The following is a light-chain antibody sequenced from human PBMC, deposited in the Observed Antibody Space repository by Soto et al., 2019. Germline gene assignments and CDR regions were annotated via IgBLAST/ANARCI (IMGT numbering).Light chain of an antibody. CDR2: DAS. V-gene: IGKV3-11*01. CDR1: QSVSRY. CDR3: QQRSNWPIT. J-gene: IGKJ5*01. Sequence: EVVLTQSPATLSLSPGERATLSCRASQSVSRYLAWYQQKPGQAPRLLIYDASNRATGIPARFSGSGSGTDFTLTSSSLEPEDFAVYDCQQRSNWPITFGQGTRLESK.